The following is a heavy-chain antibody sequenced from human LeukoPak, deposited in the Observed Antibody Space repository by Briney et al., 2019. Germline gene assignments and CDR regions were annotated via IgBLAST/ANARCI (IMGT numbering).Heavy chain of an antibody. Sequence: QRWGSLRLSCAASGFTFSSYAMSWDRQAPGKGLEWVSAISSSGGSTYYADSVKGRFTISRDNSKNTLYLQMSSVRAEDTAKYYCAKGHYDADVYFYFDDWGQGTLVTVAS. CDR3: AKGHYDADVYFYFDD. V-gene: IGHV3-23*01. CDR1: GFTFSSYA. CDR2: ISSSGGST. D-gene: IGHD3-22*01. J-gene: IGHJ4*02.